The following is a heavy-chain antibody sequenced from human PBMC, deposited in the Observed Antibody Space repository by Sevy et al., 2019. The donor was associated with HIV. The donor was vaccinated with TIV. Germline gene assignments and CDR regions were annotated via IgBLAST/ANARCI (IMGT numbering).Heavy chain of an antibody. CDR1: GGSFTSFY. V-gene: IGHV4-34*01. CDR3: ARGFLTGRGGEGAFDS. CDR2: INHGGST. J-gene: IGHJ3*02. D-gene: IGHD3-9*01. Sequence: SETLSLTCAVYGGSFTSFYWSWIRQPPGKGLEWIGEINHGGSTTYSPSLNSRVNMSVDPSKNQFSLELTSMTVADTAVYFCARGFLTGRGGEGAFDSWGQGTMVTVSS.